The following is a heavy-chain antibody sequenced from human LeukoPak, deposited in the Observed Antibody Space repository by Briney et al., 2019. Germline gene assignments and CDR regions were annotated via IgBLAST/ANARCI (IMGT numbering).Heavy chain of an antibody. J-gene: IGHJ4*02. CDR1: GGSISSYY. V-gene: IGHV4-59*04. Sequence: SETLSLTCTVSGGSISSYYWSWIRQPPGKGLEWIGYIYYSGSTYYNPSLKSRVTISVDTSKNQFSLKLSSVTAADTAVYYCTCFDYWGQGTLVTVSS. CDR3: TCFDY. CDR2: IYYSGST.